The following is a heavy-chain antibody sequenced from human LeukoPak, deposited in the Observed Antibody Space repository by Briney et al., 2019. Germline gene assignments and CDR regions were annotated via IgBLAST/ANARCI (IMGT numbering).Heavy chain of an antibody. J-gene: IGHJ4*02. D-gene: IGHD5-18*01. CDR1: GYSISRDYY. Sequence: SETLSLTCTVSGYSISRDYYWGWIRQPPGKGLEWIGNIFHNGNTYYNPSLKSRVTMSIDTSKKQFSLKLRTATAADTAVYYCARIEDVTRGYNHAYYFDYWGQGTLVTASS. CDR3: ARIEDVTRGYNHAYYFDY. V-gene: IGHV4-38-2*02. CDR2: IFHNGNT.